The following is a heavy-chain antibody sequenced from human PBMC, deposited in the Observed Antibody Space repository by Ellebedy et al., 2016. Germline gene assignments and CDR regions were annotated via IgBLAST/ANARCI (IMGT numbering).Heavy chain of an antibody. CDR2: ISYDGSKI. Sequence: GESLKISXAASEFTFDNFGMHWVRQAPGKGLEWVAFISYDGSKIEYGDSVKGRFTISRDNSKNTLSLEMNSLRSEDTAMYYCAKANVYFGNIHVGGFDQWGQGTLVTVSS. D-gene: IGHD3-16*01. CDR3: AKANVYFGNIHVGGFDQ. V-gene: IGHV3-30*18. CDR1: EFTFDNFG. J-gene: IGHJ4*02.